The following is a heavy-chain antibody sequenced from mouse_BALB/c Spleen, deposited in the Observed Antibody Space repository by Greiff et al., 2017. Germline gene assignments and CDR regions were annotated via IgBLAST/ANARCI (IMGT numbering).Heavy chain of an antibody. Sequence: EVQLQESGAELVKPGASVKLSCTASGFNIKDTYMHWVKQRPEQGLEWIGRIDPANGNTKYDPKFQGKATITADTSSNTAYLQLSSLTSEDTAVYYCARPYYGKGGFAYWGQGTLVTVSA. V-gene: IGHV14-3*02. CDR1: GFNIKDTY. CDR3: ARPYYGKGGFAY. D-gene: IGHD2-10*01. CDR2: IDPANGNT. J-gene: IGHJ3*01.